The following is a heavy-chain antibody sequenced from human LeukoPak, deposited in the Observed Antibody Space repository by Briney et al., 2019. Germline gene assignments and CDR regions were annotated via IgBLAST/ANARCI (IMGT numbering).Heavy chain of an antibody. Sequence: GGSLRLSCAASGFTFSSYAMSWVRQVPGKGLEWVSAISGSGGSTYYADSVKGRFTISRDNAKNSLYLQMNSLRAEDTAVYYCAGDFWSGYYIRPLDYWGQGTLVTVSS. J-gene: IGHJ4*02. D-gene: IGHD3-3*01. V-gene: IGHV3-23*01. CDR3: AGDFWSGYYIRPLDY. CDR1: GFTFSSYA. CDR2: ISGSGGST.